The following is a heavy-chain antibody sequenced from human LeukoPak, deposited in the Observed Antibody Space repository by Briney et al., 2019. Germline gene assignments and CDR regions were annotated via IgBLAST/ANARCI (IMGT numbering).Heavy chain of an antibody. J-gene: IGHJ4*02. Sequence: GGSLRLSCAASGFTFSSYSMNWVRQAPGKGLEWVSYISSSSSTIYYADSVKGRFTISRDNAKNSLYLQMNSLRAEDTAVYYCARSPGVVRPRYYFDYWGQGTLVTVSS. CDR1: GFTFSSYS. D-gene: IGHD3-10*01. CDR2: ISSSSSTI. CDR3: ARSPGVVRPRYYFDY. V-gene: IGHV3-48*04.